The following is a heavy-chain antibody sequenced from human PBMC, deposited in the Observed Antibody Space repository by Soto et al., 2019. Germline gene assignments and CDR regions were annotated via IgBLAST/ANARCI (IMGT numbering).Heavy chain of an antibody. CDR2: ISYDGSNK. Sequence: QVQLVESGGGVVQPGRSLRLSCAASGFTFSSYAMHWVRQAPGKGLEWVAVISYDGSNKYYADSVKGRFTISRDNSNNTLYLQMNSLRAEDTAVYYCARDFYYDSTPDFYWGQGTLVTVSS. V-gene: IGHV3-30-3*01. CDR1: GFTFSSYA. D-gene: IGHD3-22*01. J-gene: IGHJ4*02. CDR3: ARDFYYDSTPDFY.